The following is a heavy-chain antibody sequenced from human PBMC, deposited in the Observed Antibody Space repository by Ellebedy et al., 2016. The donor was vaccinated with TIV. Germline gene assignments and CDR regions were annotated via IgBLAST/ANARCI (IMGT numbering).Heavy chain of an antibody. CDR3: ARDRAYYDFWSGYSNYYGMDV. CDR1: GGSISSYY. CDR2: IYYSGST. J-gene: IGHJ6*02. D-gene: IGHD3-3*01. V-gene: IGHV4-59*01. Sequence: SETLSLTCTVSGGSISSYYWSWIRQPPGKGLEWIGYIYYSGSTNYNPSLKSRVTISVDTSKHQFSLKLSSVTAADTAVYYCARDRAYYDFWSGYSNYYGMDVWGQGTTVTVSS.